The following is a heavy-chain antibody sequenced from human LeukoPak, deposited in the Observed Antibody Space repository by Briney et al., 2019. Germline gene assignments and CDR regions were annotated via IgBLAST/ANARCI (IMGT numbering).Heavy chain of an antibody. CDR2: IRYDGTSK. V-gene: IGHV3-30*02. J-gene: IGHJ4*02. CDR3: AKETRGSYSDY. Sequence: GRSLRLSCAASGFTFSSYGVHWVRQAPGKGLEWVAFIRYDGTSKYYADSVKGRFTISRDNSKNTVYLQMNSLRAGDTAVYYCAKETRGSYSDYWGQGTLVTVSS. CDR1: GFTFSSYG. D-gene: IGHD1-26*01.